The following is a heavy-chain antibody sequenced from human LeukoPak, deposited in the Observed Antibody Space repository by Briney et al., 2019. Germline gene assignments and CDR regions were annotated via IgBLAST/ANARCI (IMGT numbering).Heavy chain of an antibody. CDR1: GGSISSVSYF. V-gene: IGHV4-39*07. CDR3: ARRFSYGYTDF. Sequence: PSVTLSLTCSVSGGSISSVSYFWAWIRQPPGKGLEWIGSIHYSGRTYYNPSLKSRVTISLDTSKNQFSLQLTSVTAADTAVYYCARRFSYGYTDFWGQGTLVTVSS. J-gene: IGHJ4*02. D-gene: IGHD5-18*01. CDR2: IHYSGRT.